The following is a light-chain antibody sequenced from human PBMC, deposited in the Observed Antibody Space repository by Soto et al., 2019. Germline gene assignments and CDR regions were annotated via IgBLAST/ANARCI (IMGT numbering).Light chain of an antibody. CDR2: EVS. J-gene: IGLJ1*01. CDR1: SSDVGAYNY. V-gene: IGLV2-14*01. CDR3: SSYTTSRAYV. Sequence: QSALTQPASVSGSPGQSITISCTETSSDVGAYNYVSWYQQQSGKAPKLMIHEVSNRPSGVSNRFSGSKSGNTASLTISGLQAEDEADYYCSSYTTSRAYVFGIGTKVTVL.